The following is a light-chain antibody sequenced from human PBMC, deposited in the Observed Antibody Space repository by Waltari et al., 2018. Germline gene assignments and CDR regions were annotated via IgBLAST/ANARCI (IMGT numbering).Light chain of an antibody. CDR1: QSISSW. V-gene: IGKV1-5*03. J-gene: IGKJ1*01. CDR3: QQYNSYPWT. CDR2: KAS. Sequence: DIQMTQSPSTLSASVGDRVTITCRASQSISSWLDWYQQKPGKAPKFFIYKASSLESGVPSRFSGSGSGTEFTLTISSLQPDDFATYYCQQYNSYPWTFGQGTKVEI.